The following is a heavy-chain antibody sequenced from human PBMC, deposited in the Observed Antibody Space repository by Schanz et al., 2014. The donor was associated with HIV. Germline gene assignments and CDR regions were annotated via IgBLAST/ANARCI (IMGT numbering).Heavy chain of an antibody. D-gene: IGHD1-1*01. CDR2: IKQDGSEQ. V-gene: IGHV3-7*03. CDR3: ARKTGTPLDWYFDL. Sequence: DVQLVESGGGLVQPGGSRRLSCAASGFIFSGYWMSWVRQAPGKGLEWVANIKQDGSEQQYVDSVKGRFTISRDNAKNSLFLQMNSLRAEDTAVYYCARKTGTPLDWYFDLWGRGTLVTVSS. J-gene: IGHJ2*01. CDR1: GFIFSGYW.